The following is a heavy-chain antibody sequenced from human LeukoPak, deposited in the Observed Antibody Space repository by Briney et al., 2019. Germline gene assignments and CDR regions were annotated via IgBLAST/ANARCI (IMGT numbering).Heavy chain of an antibody. CDR3: ATSGWWGYFDY. Sequence: GGSLRLSCAASGFTVSSNYMSWVRQAPGKGLEWVSIIYSGGSTYYADSVRGRFTISRDNSKNTLYLLMNSLRAEDTAVYYCATSGWWGYFDYWGQGTLVTVSS. V-gene: IGHV3-66*01. CDR1: GFTVSSNY. CDR2: IYSGGST. J-gene: IGHJ4*02. D-gene: IGHD6-19*01.